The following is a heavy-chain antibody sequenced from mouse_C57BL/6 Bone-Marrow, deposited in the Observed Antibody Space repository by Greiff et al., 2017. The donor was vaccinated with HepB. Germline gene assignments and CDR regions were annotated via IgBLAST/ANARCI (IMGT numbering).Heavy chain of an antibody. CDR1: GYAFTNYL. J-gene: IGHJ3*01. D-gene: IGHD1-1*01. CDR3: ARRDYYGSPFAY. Sequence: QVQLKESGAELVRPGTSVTVSCKASGYAFTNYLIEWVKQRPGQGLEWIGVINTGSGGTNYNEKFKGKATLTADKSSSTAYMHLSSLTSEDSAVYFCARRDYYGSPFAYWGQGTLVTVSA. CDR2: INTGSGGT. V-gene: IGHV1-54*01.